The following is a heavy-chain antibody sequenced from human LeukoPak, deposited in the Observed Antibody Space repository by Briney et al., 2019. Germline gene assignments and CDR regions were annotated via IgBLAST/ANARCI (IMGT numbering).Heavy chain of an antibody. CDR3: ARDSLYYYDSSGYYPTGAFDI. CDR2: ISYYGSDK. V-gene: IGHV3-30-3*01. J-gene: IGHJ3*02. D-gene: IGHD3-22*01. CDR1: GFTFSRYP. Sequence: PGRSLRLSCVVSGFTFSRYPMYWVRQAPGKGLEWVAVISYYGSDKYYADSVKGRFTISRDNSKNTLYLQMNSLRAEDTAVYYCARDSLYYYDSSGYYPTGAFDIWGQGTMVTVSS.